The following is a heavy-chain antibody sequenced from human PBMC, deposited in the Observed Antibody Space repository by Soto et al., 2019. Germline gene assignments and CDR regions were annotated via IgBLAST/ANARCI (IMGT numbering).Heavy chain of an antibody. D-gene: IGHD6-13*01. CDR2: IWYDGSNK. CDR3: ARSVGQQLGY. J-gene: IGHJ4*02. CDR1: GFTFSSYG. V-gene: IGHV3-33*01. Sequence: PGGSLRLSCAASGFTFSSYGMHWVRQAPGKGLGWVAVIWYDGSNKYYADSVKGRFTISRDNSKNTLYLQMNSLRAEDTAVYYCARSVGQQLGYWGQGTLVTVSS.